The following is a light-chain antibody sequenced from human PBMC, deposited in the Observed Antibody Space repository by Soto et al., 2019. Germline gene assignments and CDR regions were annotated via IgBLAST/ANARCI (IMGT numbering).Light chain of an antibody. CDR1: QGIRTD. V-gene: IGKV1-6*01. CDR2: GAS. J-gene: IGKJ1*01. CDR3: LQDFSYPRT. Sequence: AVQLTQSPSSLSASVGDRVTITCRASQGIRTDLGWYQQSPGKAPKVLIVGASTLQSGVPSRFSGSGSGTDFTLTISSLQPEDSATYDCLQDFSYPRTFGQGTKVEIK.